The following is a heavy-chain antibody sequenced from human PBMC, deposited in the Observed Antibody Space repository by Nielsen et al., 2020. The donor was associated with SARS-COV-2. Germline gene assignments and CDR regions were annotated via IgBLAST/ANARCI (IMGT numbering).Heavy chain of an antibody. D-gene: IGHD6-19*01. J-gene: IGHJ5*02. CDR2: IYYSGST. Sequence: SETLSLTCAVYGGSFSGYSWSWIRQPPGKGLEWIGYIYYSGSTYYNPSLKSRVTISVDTSKNQFSLKLSSVTAADTAVYYCARGRYGMAGDPWGQGTLVTVSS. CDR1: GGSFSGYS. CDR3: ARGRYGMAGDP. V-gene: IGHV4-30-4*07.